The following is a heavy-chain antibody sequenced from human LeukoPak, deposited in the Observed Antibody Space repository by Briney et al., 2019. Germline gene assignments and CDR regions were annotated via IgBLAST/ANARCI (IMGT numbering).Heavy chain of an antibody. Sequence: PSETLSLTCTVSGGSISSYYWSWIRQPAGKGLEWIGRIYSSGTTNYNPSLKSRVTMSLDTSKNQFSLKLSSVTAADTAVYYCARTPSYIWGTNYFDYWGQGTLVTVSS. CDR1: GGSISSYY. J-gene: IGHJ4*02. V-gene: IGHV4-4*07. CDR2: IYSSGTT. CDR3: ARTPSYIWGTNYFDY. D-gene: IGHD3-16*01.